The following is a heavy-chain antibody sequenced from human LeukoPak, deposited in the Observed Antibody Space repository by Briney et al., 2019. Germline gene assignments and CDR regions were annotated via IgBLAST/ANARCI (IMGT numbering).Heavy chain of an antibody. V-gene: IGHV4-34*01. CDR3: ARGTGSGDY. J-gene: IGHJ4*02. CDR2: INNSGST. D-gene: IGHD3-9*01. Sequence: SETLSLTCAVYGGSFSGYYWNWIRQPPGKGLEWIGEINNSGSTNYNPSLKSRVTISRDTSKNQFSLKLSSVTAADTAVYYCARGTGSGDYWGQGTLVTVSS. CDR1: GGSFSGYY.